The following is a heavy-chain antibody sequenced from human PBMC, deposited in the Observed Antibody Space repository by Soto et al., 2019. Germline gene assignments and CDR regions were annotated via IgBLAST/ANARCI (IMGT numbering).Heavy chain of an antibody. CDR2: ISWNSGNI. CDR3: AKDMRSSQGGSYAAEL. V-gene: IGHV3-9*01. J-gene: IGHJ4*02. D-gene: IGHD3-10*01. Sequence: ESGGGLVQPGRSLRLSCAASGFFFEDYAMHWVRQAPGKGLEWVSAISWNSGNIGYADSVKGRFTISRDNAKNSLYLQMNSLRTEDTAFYFCAKDMRSSQGGSYAAELWGQGTLVTVSS. CDR1: GFFFEDYA.